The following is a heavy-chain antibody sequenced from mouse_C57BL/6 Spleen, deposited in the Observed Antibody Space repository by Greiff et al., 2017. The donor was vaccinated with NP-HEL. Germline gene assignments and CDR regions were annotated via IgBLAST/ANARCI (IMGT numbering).Heavy chain of an antibody. CDR2: IYPRSGNT. Sequence: VKLMESGAELARPGASVKLSCKASGYTFTSYGISWVKQRTGQGLEWIGEIYPRSGNTYYNEKFKGKATLTADKSSSTAYMELRSLTSEDSAVYFCATGLGEDYCDYWGQGTTLTVSS. D-gene: IGHD4-1*01. CDR3: ATGLGEDYCDY. CDR1: GYTFTSYG. V-gene: IGHV1-81*01. J-gene: IGHJ2*01.